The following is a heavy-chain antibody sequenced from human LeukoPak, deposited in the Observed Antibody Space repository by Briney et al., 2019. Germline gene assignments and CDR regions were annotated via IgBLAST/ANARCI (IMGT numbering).Heavy chain of an antibody. CDR3: AKWGIVVVPAASV. D-gene: IGHD2-2*01. Sequence: GGSLRLSCAASGFTFSTYGMHWVRQAPGKGLEWVAVTSYDGSNKYYGDAVKGRFTISRDNSKNTLYLRMNSLRAEDTAVYYCAKWGIVVVPAASVWGQGTTVTVSS. V-gene: IGHV3-30*18. CDR1: GFTFSTYG. CDR2: TSYDGSNK. J-gene: IGHJ6*02.